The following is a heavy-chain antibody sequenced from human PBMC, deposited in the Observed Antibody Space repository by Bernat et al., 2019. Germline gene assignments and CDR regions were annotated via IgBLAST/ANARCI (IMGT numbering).Heavy chain of an antibody. V-gene: IGHV1-3*01. CDR3: ARDLLTGYSSGWEDY. J-gene: IGHJ4*02. CDR2: INAGNGNT. D-gene: IGHD6-19*01. Sequence: QVQLVQSGAEVKKPGASVKVSCKASGYTFTSYAMHWVRQAPGQRLEWMGWINAGNGNTKYSQKFQGRVTITRDTSASTAYMELGSLRSEDTAVYYCARDLLTGYSSGWEDYWGQGTLVTVSS. CDR1: GYTFTSYA.